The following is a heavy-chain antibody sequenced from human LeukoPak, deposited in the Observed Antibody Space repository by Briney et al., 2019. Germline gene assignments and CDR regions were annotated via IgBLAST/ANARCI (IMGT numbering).Heavy chain of an antibody. D-gene: IGHD2/OR15-2a*01. CDR3: ARKNTYRDY. J-gene: IGHJ4*02. CDR2: IKQDGSEK. V-gene: IGHV3-7*01. Sequence: PGGSLRLSCAASGFTFSGYWMSWVRQAPGKGLEWVANIKQDGSEKYYVDSVKGRFTISRDNAKNSLYLQMYSLRAEDTAVYYCARKNTYRDYGGQGILVIVSS. CDR1: GFTFSGYW.